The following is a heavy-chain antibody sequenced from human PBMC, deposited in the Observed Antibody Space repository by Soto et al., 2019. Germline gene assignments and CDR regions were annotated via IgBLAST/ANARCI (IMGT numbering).Heavy chain of an antibody. Sequence: GGSLRLSCAASGFTFSSYGMHWVRQAPGKGLEWVAVIWYDGSNKYYADSVKGRFTISRDNSKNTLYLQMNSLRAEDTAVYYCAREIAVAGSHYYYYMDVWGKGTTVTVSS. D-gene: IGHD6-19*01. CDR3: AREIAVAGSHYYYYMDV. CDR1: GFTFSSYG. V-gene: IGHV3-33*01. J-gene: IGHJ6*03. CDR2: IWYDGSNK.